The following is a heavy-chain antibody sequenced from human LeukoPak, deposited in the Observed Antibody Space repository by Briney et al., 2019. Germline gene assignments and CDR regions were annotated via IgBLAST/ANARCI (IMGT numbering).Heavy chain of an antibody. CDR3: AEGTTVLSRY. Sequence: GGSLSLPCVAYAVTICSYAMSWVRQAPGAGLQWVSVVSGSGFSSFYADSVKGRFTISRVNSKNMVSLQMNSLRAEDTGVDYLAEGTTVLSRYWGQGTLVTVSS. V-gene: IGHV3-23*01. CDR2: VSGSGFSS. J-gene: IGHJ4*02. D-gene: IGHD1-7*01. CDR1: AVTICSYA.